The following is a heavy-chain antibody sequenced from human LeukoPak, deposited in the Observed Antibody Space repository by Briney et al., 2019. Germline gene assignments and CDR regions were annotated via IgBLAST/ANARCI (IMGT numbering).Heavy chain of an antibody. CDR2: AYYRSKWHI. V-gene: IGHV6-1*01. Sequence: SQTLSLTCAISGDSVSSNNVAWNWLRQSPSRGLEWLGRAYYRSKWHIDYAVSVTGRITINPDTSKNQFSLQLSSVTPEDTAVYYCTRDFTVTHFDYWDQGTLVTVSS. CDR3: TRDFTVTHFDY. CDR1: GDSVSSNNVA. J-gene: IGHJ4*02. D-gene: IGHD3-10*01.